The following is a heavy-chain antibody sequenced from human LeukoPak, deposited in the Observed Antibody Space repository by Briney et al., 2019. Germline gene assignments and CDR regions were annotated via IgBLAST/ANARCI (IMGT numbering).Heavy chain of an antibody. CDR1: GGSFSGYY. V-gene: IGHV4-34*01. J-gene: IGHJ4*02. D-gene: IGHD6-25*01. Sequence: SETLSLTCAVYGGSFSGYYWSWIRQPPGKGLEWIGEINHSGSTNYNPSLKSRVTISVDTSKNQFSLKLSSVTAADTAVYYCARIDSSGCDYWGQRTLVTVSS. CDR3: ARIDSSGCDY. CDR2: INHSGST.